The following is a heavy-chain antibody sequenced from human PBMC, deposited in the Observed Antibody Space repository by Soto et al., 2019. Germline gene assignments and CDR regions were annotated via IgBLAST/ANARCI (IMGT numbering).Heavy chain of an antibody. CDR1: GGSISSSSYY. V-gene: IGHV4-39*01. J-gene: IGHJ5*02. D-gene: IGHD5-18*01. Sequence: SETLSLTCTVSGGSISSSSYYWGWIRQPPGKGLEWIGSIYYSGSTYYNPSLKSRVTISVDTSKNQFSLKLSSVTAADTAVYNCSRHGYSYGYHWFDPWGQRTLVTVSS. CDR2: IYYSGST. CDR3: SRHGYSYGYHWFDP.